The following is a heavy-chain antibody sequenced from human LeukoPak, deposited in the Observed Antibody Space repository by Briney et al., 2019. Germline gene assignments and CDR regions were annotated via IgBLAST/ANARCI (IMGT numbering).Heavy chain of an antibody. D-gene: IGHD5-12*01. V-gene: IGHV3-30*18. CDR3: AKDFDSGYEVDY. CDR2: ISYDGSNE. Sequence: GRSLRLSCAASGFTFSSYGMHWVRQAPGKGLEWVAVISYDGSNEYYADSVKGRFTISRDNSKNTLYLQMNSLRAEDTAVYYCAKDFDSGYEVDYWGQGTLVTVSS. J-gene: IGHJ4*02. CDR1: GFTFSSYG.